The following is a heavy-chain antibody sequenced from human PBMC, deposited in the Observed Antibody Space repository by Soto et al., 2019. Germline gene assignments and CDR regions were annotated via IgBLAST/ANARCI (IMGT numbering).Heavy chain of an antibody. J-gene: IGHJ3*02. CDR2: ISSNGGST. Sequence: GSLRLSCAASGFTFSSYAMHWVRQAPGKGLEYVSAISSNGGSTYYANSVKGKFTISRDNSKNTLYLQMGSLRAEDMAVYYCARDGLRQYAFDIWGQGTMVT. CDR1: GFTFSSYA. CDR3: ARDGLRQYAFDI. V-gene: IGHV3-64*01. D-gene: IGHD4-17*01.